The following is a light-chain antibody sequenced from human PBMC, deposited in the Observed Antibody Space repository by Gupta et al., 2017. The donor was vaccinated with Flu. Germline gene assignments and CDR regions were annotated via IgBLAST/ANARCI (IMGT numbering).Light chain of an antibody. CDR2: EVS. V-gene: IGLV2-8*01. CDR1: SSDVGGYNY. J-gene: IGLJ2*01. CDR3: SSYAGSNNLGV. Sequence: QSALTQPPSASGSPGQSVTISCTGTSSDVGGYNYVSWYQQHPGETPKLMIYEVSKRPSGVPYRFSCAKSGNTASLTVSGLQAEEEADYYCSSYAGSNNLGVFGGGTKLTVL.